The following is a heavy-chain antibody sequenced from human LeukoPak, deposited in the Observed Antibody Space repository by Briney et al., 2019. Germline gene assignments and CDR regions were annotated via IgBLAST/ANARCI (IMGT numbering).Heavy chain of an antibody. CDR3: ARGSISGTRIYYCYLDV. D-gene: IGHD1-20*01. V-gene: IGHV4-59*13. CDR2: MYNSGSA. J-gene: IGHJ6*03. CDR1: GGSISSYY. Sequence: SETLSLTCSVSGGSISSYYWSWIRQPPGKGLEWIGYMYNSGSANYNPSLKSRVTISLDTSKNQFSLKLNSVTAADTAVYFCARGSISGTRIYYCYLDVWGKGTTVTISS.